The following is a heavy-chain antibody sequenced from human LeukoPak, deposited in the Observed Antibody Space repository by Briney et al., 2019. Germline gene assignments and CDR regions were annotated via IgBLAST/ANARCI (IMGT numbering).Heavy chain of an antibody. CDR3: ARLGYCSGGSCYPYNWFDP. Sequence: SETLSLTCAVYGGSFSGYYWSWIRQPPGKGLEWIGEINHSGSTNYNPSLKSRVTISVDTSKNQFSLKLSSVTAADTAVYYCARLGYCSGGSCYPYNWFDPWGQGTLVTVSS. D-gene: IGHD2-15*01. J-gene: IGHJ5*02. CDR1: GGSFSGYY. CDR2: INHSGST. V-gene: IGHV4-34*01.